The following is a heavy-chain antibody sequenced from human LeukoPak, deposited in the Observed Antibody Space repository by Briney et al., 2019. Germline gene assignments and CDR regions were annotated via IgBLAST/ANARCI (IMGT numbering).Heavy chain of an antibody. Sequence: SETLSLACTVSSASVSTGGYYWNWIRQPPGKGPEWIGYMHYSGSTNYNPSLKSRVTISVDTSKNQFSLKLTSITSADTAVYYCARIYYDVLTTYYDYFNYWGQGTLVTVSS. D-gene: IGHD3-9*01. CDR1: SASVSTGGYY. CDR2: MHYSGST. J-gene: IGHJ4*02. CDR3: ARIYYDVLTTYYDYFNY. V-gene: IGHV4-61*08.